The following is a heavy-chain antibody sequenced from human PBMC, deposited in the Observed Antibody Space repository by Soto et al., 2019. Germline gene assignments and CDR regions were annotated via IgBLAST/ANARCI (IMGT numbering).Heavy chain of an antibody. Sequence: EVQLLESGGGLVQPGGSLRLSCAASGFTFSSYAMSWVRQAPGKGLEWVSAISGSGGSTYYADSVKGRFTISRDNSKNTLYLQMNRLRAEATAAWYCAYGSTPFDYWGQGALVTVSS. CDR1: GFTFSSYA. J-gene: IGHJ4*02. V-gene: IGHV3-23*01. CDR3: AYGSTPFDY. D-gene: IGHD6-13*01. CDR2: ISGSGGST.